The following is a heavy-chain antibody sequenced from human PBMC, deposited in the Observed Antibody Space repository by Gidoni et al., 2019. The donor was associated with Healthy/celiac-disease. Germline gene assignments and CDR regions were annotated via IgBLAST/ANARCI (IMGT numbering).Heavy chain of an antibody. Sequence: QVQLVPSGAAVKQPGSSVKVSCKASGGTFSSYAISWVRQAPGQGLEWMGGIIPIFGTANYAQKFQGRVTITADESTSTAYMELSSLRSEDTAVYYCARGVVVAALNNWFDPWGQGTLVTVSS. V-gene: IGHV1-69*01. CDR3: ARGVVVAALNNWFDP. J-gene: IGHJ5*02. D-gene: IGHD2-15*01. CDR1: GGTFSSYA. CDR2: IIPIFGTA.